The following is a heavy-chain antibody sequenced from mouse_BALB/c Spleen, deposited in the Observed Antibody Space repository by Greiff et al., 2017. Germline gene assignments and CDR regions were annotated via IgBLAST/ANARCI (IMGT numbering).Heavy chain of an antibody. D-gene: IGHD2-14*01. J-gene: IGHJ2*01. Sequence: EVQLVESGGDLVKPGGSLKLSCAASGFTFSSYGMSWVRQTPDKRLEWVATISSGGSYTYYPDSVKGRFTISRDNAKNTLYLQMSSLKSEDTAMYYCARHGGGTYFDYWGQGTTLTVSS. CDR1: GFTFSSYG. CDR2: ISSGGSYT. V-gene: IGHV5-6*01. CDR3: ARHGGGTYFDY.